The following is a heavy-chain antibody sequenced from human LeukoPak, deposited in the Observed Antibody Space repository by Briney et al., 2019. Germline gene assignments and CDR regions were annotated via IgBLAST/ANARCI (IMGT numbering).Heavy chain of an antibody. CDR1: GFTFSSYA. V-gene: IGHV3-30-3*01. CDR2: ISYDGSNK. Sequence: GRSLRLSCAASGFTFSSYAMHWVRQAPGKGLEWVAVISYDGSNKYYADSVKGRFTISRDNSKNTLYLQMNSLRAEDTAVYYCARGLRLSWSPHFDYWGQGTLVTVSS. CDR3: ARGLRLSWSPHFDY. D-gene: IGHD6-13*01. J-gene: IGHJ4*02.